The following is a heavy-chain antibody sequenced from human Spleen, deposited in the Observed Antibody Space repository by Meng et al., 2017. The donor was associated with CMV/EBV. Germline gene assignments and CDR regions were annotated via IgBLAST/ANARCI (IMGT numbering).Heavy chain of an antibody. CDR2: INHSGST. V-gene: IGHV4-34*01. CDR3: ARGRFRPRPAYYYYYGMDV. Sequence: LRLSCAVYGGSFSGYYWSWIRQPPGKGLEWIGEINHSGSTNYNPSLKSRVTISVDTSKNQFSLKLSSVTAADTAVYYCARGRFRPRPAYYYYYGMDVWGQGTTVTVSS. J-gene: IGHJ6*02. CDR1: GGSFSGYY.